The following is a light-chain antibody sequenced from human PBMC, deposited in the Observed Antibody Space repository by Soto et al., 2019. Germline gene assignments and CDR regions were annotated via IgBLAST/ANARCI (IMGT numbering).Light chain of an antibody. J-gene: IGKJ5*01. CDR3: QQYHRASIT. Sequence: IQMTQSPSSLSASVGDRVTITCRASQSLNNWLAWYQQRPGKAPKLLIYDASTLERGVPSRFSGTGSGTEFTLTISSLQPDDFATYYCQQYHRASITFGQGTRLEI. CDR1: QSLNNW. CDR2: DAS. V-gene: IGKV1-5*01.